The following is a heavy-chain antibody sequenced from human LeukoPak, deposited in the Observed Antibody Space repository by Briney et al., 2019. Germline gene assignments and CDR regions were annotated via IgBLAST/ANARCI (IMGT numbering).Heavy chain of an antibody. CDR1: GGSLSDYY. Sequence: SETLSLTCAVYGGSLSDYYWSWIRQPPGKGLEWIGEINHSGSTNYNPSLKSRVTISVDTSKNQFSLKLSSVTAADTAVYYCARGRRELRSFDYWGQGTLVTVSS. V-gene: IGHV4-34*01. CDR2: INHSGST. CDR3: ARGRRELRSFDY. J-gene: IGHJ4*02. D-gene: IGHD1-26*01.